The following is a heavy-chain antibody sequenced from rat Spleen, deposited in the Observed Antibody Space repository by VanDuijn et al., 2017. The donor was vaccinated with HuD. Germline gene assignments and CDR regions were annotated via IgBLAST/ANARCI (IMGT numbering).Heavy chain of an antibody. CDR3: TRHYYSGDVEGVMDA. D-gene: IGHD1-1*01. V-gene: IGHV5-31*01. Sequence: EVQLVESGGGLVQPGRSLKLSCVASGFTFNNYWMTWIRQAPGKGLEWVASITTTGGSTYYPDSVKGRFTISRDNAKSTLYLQMNSLRSEDTATYYCTRHYYSGDVEGVMDAWGQGASVTVSS. J-gene: IGHJ4*01. CDR2: ITTTGGST. CDR1: GFTFNNYW.